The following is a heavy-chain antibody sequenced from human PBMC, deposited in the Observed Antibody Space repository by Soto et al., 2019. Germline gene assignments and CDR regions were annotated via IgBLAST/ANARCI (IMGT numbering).Heavy chain of an antibody. CDR1: GYTFTSYG. V-gene: IGHV1-18*01. D-gene: IGHD2-15*01. J-gene: IGHJ5*02. CDR2: ISAYNGNT. CDR3: ARWVHGMVAATRASLFDP. Sequence: GASVKVSCKASGYTFTSYGISWVRQAPGQGLEWMGWISAYNGNTNYAQKLQGRVTMTTDTSTSTAYMELRSLRSDDTAVYYCARWVHGMVAATRASLFDPWGQGTLVTVSS.